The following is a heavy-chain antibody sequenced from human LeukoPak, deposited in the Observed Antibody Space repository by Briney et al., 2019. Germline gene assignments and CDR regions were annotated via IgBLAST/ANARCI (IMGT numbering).Heavy chain of an antibody. CDR1: GFTFSDYY. CDR2: ISSSDSTI. Sequence: GGALRLSCAASGFTFSDYYMSWIRQAPGKGLEWVSYISSSDSTIYYADSVKGRFTISRDNAKNSLYLQLNSLRAEDTAVYYCARDGSRSCSSTSCYSGYYYYGMDVWGQGTTVTVSS. V-gene: IGHV3-11*01. J-gene: IGHJ6*02. D-gene: IGHD2-2*01. CDR3: ARDGSRSCSSTSCYSGYYYYGMDV.